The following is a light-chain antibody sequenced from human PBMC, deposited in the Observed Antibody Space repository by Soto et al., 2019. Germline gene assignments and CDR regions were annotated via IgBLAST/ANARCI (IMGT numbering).Light chain of an antibody. V-gene: IGLV1-40*01. CDR2: VNT. CDR1: GSNLGAGYV. Sequence: QSVLTQPPSVSGAPGKGVTISCPGPGSNLGAGYVVPGYQQLPGTAPKLLIYVNTNRPSGVPDRISGSKSGTSASLAITGLQAVDEADYYCQSYDNSLNAWVFGGGTKLTVL. J-gene: IGLJ3*02. CDR3: QSYDNSLNAWV.